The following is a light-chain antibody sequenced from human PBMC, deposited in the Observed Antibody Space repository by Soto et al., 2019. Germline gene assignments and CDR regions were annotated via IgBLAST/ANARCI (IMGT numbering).Light chain of an antibody. Sequence: DIQMTQSPSTLSASVGDRVTITCRASQSISSWLAWYQQKPGKAPKLLIYDASNRATGIPARFSGSESGTDFTLTISSLEPEDFAVYYCQQRSNWPPEITFGQGTRLEIK. CDR3: QQRSNWPPEIT. J-gene: IGKJ5*01. CDR2: DAS. CDR1: QSISSW. V-gene: IGKV1-5*01.